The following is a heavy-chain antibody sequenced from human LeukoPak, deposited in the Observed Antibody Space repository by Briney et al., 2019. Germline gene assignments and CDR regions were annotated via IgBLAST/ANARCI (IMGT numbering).Heavy chain of an antibody. CDR1: GFTFSSYA. Sequence: GGSLRLSCAASGFTFSSYAMHWVRQAPGKGLESVSAISSNGGSTYYANSVKGRFTISRDNSKNTLYLQMGSLRAEDMAVYYCARGPLYDSSGYATIDYWGQGTLVTVSS. CDR3: ARGPLYDSSGYATIDY. CDR2: ISSNGGST. V-gene: IGHV3-64*01. J-gene: IGHJ4*02. D-gene: IGHD3-22*01.